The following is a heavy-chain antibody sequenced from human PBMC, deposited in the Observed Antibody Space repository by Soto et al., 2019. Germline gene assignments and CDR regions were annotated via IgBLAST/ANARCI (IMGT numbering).Heavy chain of an antibody. CDR2: IKSKTDGGTT. CDR1: GFTFSNAV. D-gene: IGHD3-3*01. V-gene: IGHV3-15*07. CDR3: TTDAEPGTPLFLEWLLPDAHYYYGMDV. J-gene: IGHJ6*02. Sequence: PGGSLRLSWAASGFTFSNAVMNWVRQAPGKGLEWVGRIKSKTDGGTTDYAAPVKGRFTISRDDSKNTLYLQMNSLKTEDTAVYYCTTDAEPGTPLFLEWLLPDAHYYYGMDVWGQGTTVTVSS.